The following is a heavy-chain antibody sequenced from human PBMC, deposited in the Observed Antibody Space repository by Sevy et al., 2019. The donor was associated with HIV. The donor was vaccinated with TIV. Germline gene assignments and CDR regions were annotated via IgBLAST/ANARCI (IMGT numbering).Heavy chain of an antibody. CDR2: IIPIFGTA. J-gene: IGHJ5*02. CDR1: GGAFSSYA. D-gene: IGHD3-3*01. V-gene: IGHV1-69*13. CDR3: ARALYYDFWSGTQPYNWFDP. Sequence: ASVKVSCKASGGAFSSYAISWVRQASGQGLEWMGGIIPIFGTANYAQKFQGRVTITADESTSTAYMELSSLRSEDTAVYYCARALYYDFWSGTQPYNWFDPWGQGTLVTVSS.